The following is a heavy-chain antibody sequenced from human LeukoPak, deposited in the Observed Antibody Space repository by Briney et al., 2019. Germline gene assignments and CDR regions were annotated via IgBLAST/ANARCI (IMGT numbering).Heavy chain of an antibody. CDR1: GGSISSSSYY. V-gene: IGHV4-39*01. CDR2: IYYSGST. CDR3: ARTNQPFDY. Sequence: PSETLSVTCTVSGGSISSSSYYWGWIRQPPGKGLEWLGSIYYSGSTYYNPSLKSRVTISVDTSKNQFSLKLSSVTAADTAVYYCARTNQPFDYWGQGTLVTVSS. J-gene: IGHJ4*02. D-gene: IGHD2-2*01.